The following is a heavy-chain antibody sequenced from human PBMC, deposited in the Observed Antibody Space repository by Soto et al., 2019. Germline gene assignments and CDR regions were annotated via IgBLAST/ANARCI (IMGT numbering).Heavy chain of an antibody. CDR3: ARISGGSPYYYAMDV. V-gene: IGHV2-26*01. J-gene: IGHJ6*02. D-gene: IGHD3-10*01. CDR1: GFSLTNNKMG. Sequence: QVTLKESGPVLVKPTETLTLTCTVSGFSLTNNKMGVSWIRRPPGKALEWLANIFSSDEKSYSTSLKSRVTISQDTSKSQVVLKVTNMDPVDTAKYYCARISGGSPYYYAMDVWGQGTTVTVSS. CDR2: IFSSDEK.